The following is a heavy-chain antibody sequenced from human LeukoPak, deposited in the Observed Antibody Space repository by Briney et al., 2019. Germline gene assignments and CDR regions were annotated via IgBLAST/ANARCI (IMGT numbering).Heavy chain of an antibody. CDR2: ISYRSSDI. J-gene: IGHJ4*02. CDR1: GFTFDDYT. V-gene: IGHV3-21*01. D-gene: IGHD3-16*01. CDR3: ARRVPSQVITDYFDY. Sequence: GGSLRLSCAASGFTFDDYTMHWVRQVPGKGLEWVSSISYRSSDIEYADSVKGRFTISRDNSKNTLYLQMNSLRAEDTAVYYCARRVPSQVITDYFDYWGQGTLVTVSS.